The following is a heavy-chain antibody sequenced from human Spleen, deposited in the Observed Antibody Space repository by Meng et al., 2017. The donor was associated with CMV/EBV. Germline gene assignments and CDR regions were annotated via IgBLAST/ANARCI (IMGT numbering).Heavy chain of an antibody. CDR3: AYYSSSGYYFDY. CDR1: GFQFSGYD. J-gene: IGHJ4*02. CDR2: IRYDGTVK. D-gene: IGHD6-13*01. V-gene: IGHV3-30*02. Sequence: GESLKISCVASGFQFSGYDMHWVRQAPGKGLEWVAFIRYDGTVKYYTDSVKGRFIISRGNSMNTLYLYMQSLRVEDTAVYYCAYYSSSGYYFDYWGQGTLVTVSS.